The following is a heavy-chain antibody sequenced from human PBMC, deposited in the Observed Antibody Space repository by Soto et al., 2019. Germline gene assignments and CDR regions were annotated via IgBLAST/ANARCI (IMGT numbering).Heavy chain of an antibody. CDR1: GYTFTSSD. Sequence: QVQLVQSGAEVKKPGASVKVSCKASGYTFTSSDINWVRQATGQGLEWLGWMNPNSGNTGYAQKFQGRITLTRSTSINTAYLELSSLSSDDSAVYYGARGASPWGQGTLVTVSS. CDR3: ARGASP. J-gene: IGHJ5*02. CDR2: MNPNSGNT. V-gene: IGHV1-8*01.